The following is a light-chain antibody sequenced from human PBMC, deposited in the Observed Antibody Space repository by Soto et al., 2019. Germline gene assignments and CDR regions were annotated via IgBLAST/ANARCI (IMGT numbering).Light chain of an antibody. J-gene: IGLJ2*01. V-gene: IGLV2-23*01. CDR1: SNDVGSHNL. Sequence: QSVLTQPASVSGSPGQSITISCTGVSNDVGSHNLVSWYQQHTGKAPKVIIYEGSKRPSGVSNRFSGSRPGNTASLTISGLQDEDEAHYYCSSYAGSSTHVVFGGGTKLTVL. CDR2: EGS. CDR3: SSYAGSSTHVV.